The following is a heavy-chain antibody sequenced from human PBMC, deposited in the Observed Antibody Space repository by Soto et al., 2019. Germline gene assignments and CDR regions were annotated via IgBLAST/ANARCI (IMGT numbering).Heavy chain of an antibody. CDR3: ARGAYYYGSGSYGTRYYYYYMDV. D-gene: IGHD3-10*01. Sequence: SETLSLTCAVYGGPFSGYYWSWIRQPPGKGLEWIGEINHSGSTNYNPSLKSRVTISVDTSKNQVSLKLSSVTAADTAVYYCARGAYYYGSGSYGTRYYYYYMDVWGKGTTVTVSS. CDR1: GGPFSGYY. CDR2: INHSGST. J-gene: IGHJ6*03. V-gene: IGHV4-34*01.